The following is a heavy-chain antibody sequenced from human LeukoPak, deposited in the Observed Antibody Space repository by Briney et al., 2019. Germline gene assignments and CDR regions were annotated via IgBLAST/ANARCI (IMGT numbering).Heavy chain of an antibody. D-gene: IGHD2-8*01. J-gene: IGHJ4*02. CDR1: GFTFSTFA. V-gene: IGHV3-23*01. Sequence: GGSLRLSCAASGFTFSTFAMNWVRQAPGKGLEWVASFGGSGGSIYYADSVKGRFTISRDTSKSTLSLQMNSLRVEDTALYYCAKARGDTVNDPGDYWGQGTLVTVSS. CDR3: AKARGDTVNDPGDY. CDR2: FGGSGGSI.